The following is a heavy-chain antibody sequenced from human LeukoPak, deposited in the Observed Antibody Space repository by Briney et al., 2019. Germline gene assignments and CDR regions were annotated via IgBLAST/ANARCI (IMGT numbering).Heavy chain of an antibody. Sequence: SETLSLTCAVYGGSFSGYYWSWIRQPPGKGLEWIGEINHSGSTNYNPPLKSRVTISVDTSKNQFSLKLSSVTAADTAVHYCARVGRRLLWFGEVKFDYWGQGTLVTVSS. CDR2: INHSGST. CDR1: GGSFSGYY. J-gene: IGHJ4*02. V-gene: IGHV4-34*01. D-gene: IGHD3-10*01. CDR3: ARVGRRLLWFGEVKFDY.